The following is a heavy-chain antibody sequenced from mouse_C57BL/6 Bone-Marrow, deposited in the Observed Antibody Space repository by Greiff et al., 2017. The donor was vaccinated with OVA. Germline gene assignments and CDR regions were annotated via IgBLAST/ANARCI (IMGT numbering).Heavy chain of an antibody. D-gene: IGHD2-4*01. V-gene: IGHV1-72*01. CDR2: IDPNSGGT. Sequence: QVQLKQPGAELVKPGASVKLSCKASGYTFTSYWMHWVKQRPGRGLEWIGRIDPNSGGTTYNEKFKSKATLTVDKPSSTAYMQLSSLTSEDSAVYYCARDLDYDVRFAYWGQGTLVTVSA. CDR1: GYTFTSYW. J-gene: IGHJ3*01. CDR3: ARDLDYDVRFAY.